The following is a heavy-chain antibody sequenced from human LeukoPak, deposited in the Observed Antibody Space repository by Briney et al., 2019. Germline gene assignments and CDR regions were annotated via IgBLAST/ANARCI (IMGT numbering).Heavy chain of an antibody. V-gene: IGHV4-30-4*01. CDR3: ARVPFRSYYDSSGYCFDY. D-gene: IGHD3-22*01. J-gene: IGHJ4*02. CDR1: GGSISSGDYY. Sequence: PSETLSLICTVSGGSISSGDYYWSWIRQPPGKGLEWIGYIYYSGSTYYNPSLKSRVTISVDTSKNQFSLKLSSVTAADTAVYYCARVPFRSYYDSSGYCFDYWGQGTLVTVSS. CDR2: IYYSGST.